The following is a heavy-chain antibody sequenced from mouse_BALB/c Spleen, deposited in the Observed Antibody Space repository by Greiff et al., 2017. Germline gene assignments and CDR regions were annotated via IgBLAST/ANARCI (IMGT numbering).Heavy chain of an antibody. J-gene: IGHJ4*01. CDR1: GYTFTSYW. Sequence: QVQLQQPGAELVKPGTSVKMSCKASGYTFTSYWMHWVKQRPGQGLEWIGNIYPSDSYTNYNQKFKDKATLTVDKSSSTAYMQLSSPTSEDSAVYYCTRWGTMITTEDAMDYWGQGTSVTVSS. D-gene: IGHD2-4*01. CDR3: TRWGTMITTEDAMDY. CDR2: IYPSDSYT. V-gene: IGHV1-69*02.